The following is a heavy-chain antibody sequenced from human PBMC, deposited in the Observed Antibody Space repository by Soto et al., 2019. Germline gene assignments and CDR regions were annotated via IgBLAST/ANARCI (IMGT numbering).Heavy chain of an antibody. Sequence: QVQLVESGGGVVQPGRSLRLSCAASGFTFSSYGMHWVRQAPGKGLEWVAVIWYDGSNKYYADSVKGRFTISRDNSKNTLYLQMNSLRADDTAVYYCARDLLGDLDYWGQGTLVTVSS. CDR2: IWYDGSNK. D-gene: IGHD4-17*01. CDR1: GFTFSSYG. CDR3: ARDLLGDLDY. J-gene: IGHJ4*02. V-gene: IGHV3-33*01.